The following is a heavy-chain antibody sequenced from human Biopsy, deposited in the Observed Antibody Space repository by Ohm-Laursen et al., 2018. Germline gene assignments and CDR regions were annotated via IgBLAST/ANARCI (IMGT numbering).Heavy chain of an antibody. CDR2: INSMFGTT. V-gene: IGHV1-69*01. D-gene: IGHD1-1*01. J-gene: IGHJ4*02. CDR3: AKRGVERGRPLAY. CDR1: GGTFSSFG. Sequence: SSVKVSCNASGGTFSSFGISWVRQAPGQGLEWMGEINSMFGTTNYAQTFQGRVTITADESTSTAYMEVSSLRSEDTAVYYCAKRGVERGRPLAYWGQGTLVTVSS.